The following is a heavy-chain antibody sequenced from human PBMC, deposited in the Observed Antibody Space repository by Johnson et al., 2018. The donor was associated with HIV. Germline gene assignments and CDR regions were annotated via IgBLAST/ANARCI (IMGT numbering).Heavy chain of an antibody. V-gene: IGHV3-9*01. CDR1: GFSFDDYG. CDR3: ARGGVVHDGFDI. Sequence: EVQLVESGGGLVQPGRSLRLSCAASGFSFDDYGMHWVRQAPGKGLEWVSGISWNSGSMGYADSVKGRFTISRDNAKNSLYLQMNSLRAEDTAVYYCARGGVVHDGFDIRGLGTMVTVSS. J-gene: IGHJ3*02. CDR2: ISWNSGSM. D-gene: IGHD2-8*01.